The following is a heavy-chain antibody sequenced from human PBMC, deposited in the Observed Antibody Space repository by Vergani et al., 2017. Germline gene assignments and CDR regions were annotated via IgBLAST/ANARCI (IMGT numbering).Heavy chain of an antibody. J-gene: IGHJ4*02. CDR3: ARINYYDSSGYIPDY. D-gene: IGHD3-22*01. CDR1: GFSLSSGGMR. Sequence: QVTLKESGPALVKPTQTLTLTCSLSGFSLSSGGMRVSWIRQPPGKALEWLARIDWDNTKVYSSSLKSRLFISKDISKNEVVLTMTNMDPVDTATYYCARINYYDSSGYIPDYWGQGTLVTVSS. CDR2: IDWDNTK. V-gene: IGHV2-70*04.